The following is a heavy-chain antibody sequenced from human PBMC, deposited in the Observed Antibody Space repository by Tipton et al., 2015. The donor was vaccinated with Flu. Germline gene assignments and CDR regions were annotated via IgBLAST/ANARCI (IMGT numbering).Heavy chain of an antibody. CDR2: IHYSGGT. D-gene: IGHD3-10*02. Sequence: GLVKPSETLSLTCIVSGGSISSSFYYWGWIRQPPGKGLEWIGSIHYSGGTYYNPSLKSRITISVDTSKSQFSLKLRSVTAADTAVYYCARLSYYDVDLKNFYFDYWGQGALVTVSS. CDR3: ARLSYYDVDLKNFYFDY. CDR1: GGSISSSFYY. J-gene: IGHJ4*02. V-gene: IGHV4-39*01.